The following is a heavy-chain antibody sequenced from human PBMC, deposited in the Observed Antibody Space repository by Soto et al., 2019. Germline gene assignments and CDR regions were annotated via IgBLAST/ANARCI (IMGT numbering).Heavy chain of an antibody. CDR2: IDPSDSYT. D-gene: IGHD3-22*01. J-gene: IGHJ1*01. CDR1: GYSLTSYW. Sequence: GESLKISCKGSGYSLTSYWISWVRQMPGKGLEWMGRIDPSDSYTNYSPSFQGHVTISADKSISTAYLQWSSLKASDTAMYYCARFRYSSGYTEYFQHWGQGTLVTVSS. V-gene: IGHV5-10-1*01. CDR3: ARFRYSSGYTEYFQH.